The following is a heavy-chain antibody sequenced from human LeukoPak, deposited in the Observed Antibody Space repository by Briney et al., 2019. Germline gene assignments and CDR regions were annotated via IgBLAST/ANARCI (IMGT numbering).Heavy chain of an antibody. CDR3: AKDTERRGIAARIEGAFDI. D-gene: IGHD6-13*01. V-gene: IGHV3-30*02. CDR2: IRYDGSNK. Sequence: PGGSLRLSCAASGFTFSSYGMHWVRQAPGKGLEWVAFIRYDGSNKYYADSVKGRFTISRDNSKNTLYLRMNSLRAEDTAVYYCAKDTERRGIAARIEGAFDIWGQGTMVTVSS. J-gene: IGHJ3*02. CDR1: GFTFSSYG.